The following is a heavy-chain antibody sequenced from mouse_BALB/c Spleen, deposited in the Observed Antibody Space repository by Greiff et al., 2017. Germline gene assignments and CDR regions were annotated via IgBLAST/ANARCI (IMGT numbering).Heavy chain of an antibody. CDR2: INPYNGDT. V-gene: IGHV1-20*02. J-gene: IGHJ4*01. CDR1: GYSFTGYF. D-gene: IGHD2-4*01. CDR3: ARWVITTGVYYAMDY. Sequence: VQLQQSGPELVKPGASVKISCKASGYSFTGYFMNWVMQSHGKSLEWIGRINPYNGDTFYNQKFKGKATLTVDKSSSTAHMELRSLASEDSAVYYCARWVITTGVYYAMDYWGQGTSVTVSS.